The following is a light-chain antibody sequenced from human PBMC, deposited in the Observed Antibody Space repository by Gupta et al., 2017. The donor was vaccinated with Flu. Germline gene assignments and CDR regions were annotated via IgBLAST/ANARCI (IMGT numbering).Light chain of an antibody. CDR3: MQGSHWPWA. V-gene: IGKV2-30*01. J-gene: IGKJ1*01. Sequence: ISCRSSQSLVYTDGSTVLHWFQQRPGQSPRRLTYLGSHRDSGVPDRFSGSGSGTDFTLKISRVEAEDVGIYFCMQGSHWPWAFGQGTKVEIK. CDR1: QSLVYTDGSTV. CDR2: LGS.